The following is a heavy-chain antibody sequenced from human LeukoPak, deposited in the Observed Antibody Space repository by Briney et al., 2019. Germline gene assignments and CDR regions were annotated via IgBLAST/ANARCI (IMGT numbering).Heavy chain of an antibody. Sequence: SETLSLTCTVSGGSISSSYGTWIRQPPGKGLEWIGYIFYSGGTNYNPSLKSRVTISVDTSRNQFSLKPSSVTAADTAVYYCAKDGAFWRHWGQGTLVTVSS. CDR2: IFYSGGT. D-gene: IGHD4/OR15-4a*01. V-gene: IGHV4-59*01. CDR3: AKDGAFWRH. J-gene: IGHJ4*02. CDR1: GGSISSSY.